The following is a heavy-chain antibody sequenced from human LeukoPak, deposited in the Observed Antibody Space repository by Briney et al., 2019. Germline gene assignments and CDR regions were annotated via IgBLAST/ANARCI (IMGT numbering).Heavy chain of an antibody. V-gene: IGHV4-59*01. J-gene: IGHJ4*02. Sequence: SETLSLTCTVSSGSISSYYWSWIRQPPGEGLEWIGFFYYTGSTNYNPSLKSRVTISVDTSKNQFSLKLSSVTAADTAVYYCARVLPNYYDSSGYYYISYYFDYWGQGTLVTVSS. D-gene: IGHD3-22*01. CDR3: ARVLPNYYDSSGYYYISYYFDY. CDR2: FYYTGST. CDR1: SGSISSYY.